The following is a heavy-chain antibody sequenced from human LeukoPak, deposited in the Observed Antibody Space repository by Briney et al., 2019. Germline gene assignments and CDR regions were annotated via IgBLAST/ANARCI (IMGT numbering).Heavy chain of an antibody. Sequence: ASVKVSYKVSGYTLTELSMHWVRQAPGKGLEWMGGFDPEDGETIYAQKFQGRVTMTEDTSTDTAYMELSSLRSEDTAVYYCATAYYGSGSYYNLDDAFDIWGQGTMVTVSS. J-gene: IGHJ3*02. CDR3: ATAYYGSGSYYNLDDAFDI. D-gene: IGHD3-10*01. CDR2: FDPEDGET. CDR1: GYTLTELS. V-gene: IGHV1-24*01.